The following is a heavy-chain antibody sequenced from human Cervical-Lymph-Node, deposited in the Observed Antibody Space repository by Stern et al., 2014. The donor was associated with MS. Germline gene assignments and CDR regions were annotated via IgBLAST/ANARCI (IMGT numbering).Heavy chain of an antibody. CDR1: GYTFTSYD. Sequence: VQLVESGADVRKPGASVTVSCKASGYTFTSYDINWVRQAPGQGLEWMGWMTPDSGDTSYAQKFQGRVNMTRDTSINTAFMELTNLRSDDTAVYYCTKAWDSWGPGTLIIVSS. J-gene: IGHJ5*01. CDR3: TKAWDS. CDR2: MTPDSGDT. V-gene: IGHV1-8*01.